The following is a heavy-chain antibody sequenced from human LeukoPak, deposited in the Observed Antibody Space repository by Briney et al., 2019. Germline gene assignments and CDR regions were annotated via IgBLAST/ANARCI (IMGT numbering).Heavy chain of an antibody. CDR3: ARDCSSTSCQMGDSGYDLYYYYGMDV. D-gene: IGHD2-2*01. CDR1: RRTFSSYV. V-gene: IGHV1-69*13. Sequence: ASVRVSCKASRRTFSSYVTIWVRQSPGQRLKCRGGIIPFFGTANNAQKFQGKVTITADESTSTAYMELSSLRSEDTAVYYCARDCSSTSCQMGDSGYDLYYYYGMDVWGKGTTVTVSS. CDR2: IIPFFGTA. J-gene: IGHJ6*04.